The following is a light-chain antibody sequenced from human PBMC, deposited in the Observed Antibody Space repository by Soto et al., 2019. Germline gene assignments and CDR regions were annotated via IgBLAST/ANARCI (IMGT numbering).Light chain of an antibody. CDR3: QSYDSSLSGVV. Sequence: QSVLTQPPSVSGAPGQRVTISCTGSSSNIGAGYNVHWYQQLPGTAPKLLIYGNNNRPSGVPDRFSGSKSGTSASLAITGLQAEDEADYYFQSYDSSLSGVVFGGGTKLTVL. J-gene: IGLJ2*01. CDR1: SSNIGAGYN. V-gene: IGLV1-40*01. CDR2: GNN.